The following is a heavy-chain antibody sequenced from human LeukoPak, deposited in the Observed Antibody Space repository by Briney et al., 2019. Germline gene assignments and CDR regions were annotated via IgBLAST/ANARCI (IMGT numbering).Heavy chain of an antibody. CDR1: GFTVSSNY. CDR2: IYSGGST. J-gene: IGHJ4*02. Sequence: AGGSLRLSCAASGFTVSSNYMSWVRQAPGKGLEWVSVIYSGGSTYYADSVKGRFTISRDNSKNTLYLQMNSLRAEDTAVYYCARARAGAGTFFFDYWGRGTLVTVSS. D-gene: IGHD6-13*01. V-gene: IGHV3-53*01. CDR3: ARARAGAGTFFFDY.